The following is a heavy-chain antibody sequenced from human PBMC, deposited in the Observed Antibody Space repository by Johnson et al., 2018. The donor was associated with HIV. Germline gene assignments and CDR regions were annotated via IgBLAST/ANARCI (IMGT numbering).Heavy chain of an antibody. J-gene: IGHJ3*02. CDR1: GFTLSNYA. CDR2: ISNDGSIK. D-gene: IGHD2-21*01. V-gene: IGHV3-30-3*01. Sequence: QVLLVESGGGLVQPGGSLRLSCAASGFTLSNYAMHWVRQAPGKGLEWVAFISNDGSIKFSADSVKGRFTISKDNSKNTLYLQMNSLRPEDTAVYYCARGGGCGGDCYSGYDAFDIWGQGTMVTVSS. CDR3: ARGGGCGGDCYSGYDAFDI.